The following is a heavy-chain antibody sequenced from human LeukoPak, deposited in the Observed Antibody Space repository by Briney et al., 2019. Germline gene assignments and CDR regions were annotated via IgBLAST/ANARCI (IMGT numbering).Heavy chain of an antibody. V-gene: IGHV3-74*03. CDR3: AKGGLRVTDY. CDR2: VNNDGSST. CDR1: GFIFSNYW. D-gene: IGHD5/OR15-5a*01. Sequence: PGGSLRLSCAASGFIFSNYWMHSVRQAPGKGLVWVSRVNNDGSSTTYADSVKGRFTISRDNAKNTLYLQMNSLGAEDTAVYYCAKGGLRVTDYWGQGTLVTVSS. J-gene: IGHJ4*02.